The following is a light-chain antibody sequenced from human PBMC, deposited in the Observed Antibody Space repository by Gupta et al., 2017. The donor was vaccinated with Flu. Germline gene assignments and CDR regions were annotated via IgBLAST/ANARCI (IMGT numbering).Light chain of an antibody. CDR1: GGGIAGNH. CDR2: EDN. Sequence: KFMFNQPQSVSESPGQTVTISCTRSGGGIAGNHVQWYKQRPASGPTTLIFEDNQRPSGVPDRFSCSIDISSNSAYLTISGLETDDEAVYYCQSYDSDNHVVFGGGTKLTVL. CDR3: QSYDSDNHVV. V-gene: IGLV6-57*03. J-gene: IGLJ2*01.